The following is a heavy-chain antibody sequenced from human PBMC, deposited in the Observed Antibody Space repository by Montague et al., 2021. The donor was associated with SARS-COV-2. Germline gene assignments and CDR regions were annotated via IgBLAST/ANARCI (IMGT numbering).Heavy chain of an antibody. CDR2: INHSGRT. J-gene: IGHJ2*01. CDR3: TRGPMFSNSWYSLPTLDHRPSWYVGL. D-gene: IGHD6-13*01. V-gene: IGHV4-34*01. Sequence: SETLSLTCAVYGVSFTGYYWSWIRQAAGKGLEWIGEINHSGRTXXXPSXXXRVTISVDTSTNQFSLNLNSVTAADTAVYYCTRGPMFSNSWYSLPTLDHRPSWYVGLRGRGTLGIVSS. CDR1: GVSFTGYY.